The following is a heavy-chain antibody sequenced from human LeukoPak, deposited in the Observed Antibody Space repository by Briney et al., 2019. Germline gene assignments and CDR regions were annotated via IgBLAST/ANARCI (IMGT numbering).Heavy chain of an antibody. V-gene: IGHV1-8*01. D-gene: IGHD2-2*01. Sequence: ASVTVSCKASGYTFTSYDINWARQAAGQGLEWMGWMNPNTGNSGYAQRFQGRVTMTRDTSIDTAYMELSSLGSEDTAVYYCARKTCTSTSCLHPWGQGTMVSVSS. CDR1: GYTFTSYD. CDR3: ARKTCTSTSCLHP. J-gene: IGHJ5*02. CDR2: MNPNTGNS.